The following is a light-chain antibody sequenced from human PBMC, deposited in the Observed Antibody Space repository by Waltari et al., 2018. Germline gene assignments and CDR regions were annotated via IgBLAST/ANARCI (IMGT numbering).Light chain of an antibody. J-gene: IGKJ2*01. CDR1: QGISTS. Sequence: DIQLTQSPSFLSASVGDRVTITCRASQGISTSLAWYQQKSGRAPKLLIYSASTLQSGVPSRFSGSGAGTDFTLTISSLQPEDFATYSCQQLDSFPQTFGQGTKLDIK. V-gene: IGKV1-9*01. CDR2: SAS. CDR3: QQLDSFPQT.